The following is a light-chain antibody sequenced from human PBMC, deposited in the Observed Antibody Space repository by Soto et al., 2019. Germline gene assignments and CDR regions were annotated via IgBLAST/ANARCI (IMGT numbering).Light chain of an antibody. J-gene: IGKJ4*01. CDR1: QSVSSSY. Sequence: EIVLTQSPGTLSLSPGERATLSCRASQSVSSSYLARYQQKPGQAPRLLIYGATSRATGIPDRFSGSGSGTDFTLTISILEPEDFSVYYCQQYGSSPPLTFGGGTKVEIK. CDR3: QQYGSSPPLT. V-gene: IGKV3-20*01. CDR2: GAT.